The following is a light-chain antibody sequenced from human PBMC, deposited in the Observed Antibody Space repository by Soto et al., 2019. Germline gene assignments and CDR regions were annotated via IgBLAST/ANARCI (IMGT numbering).Light chain of an antibody. Sequence: DIQMTQSPSSLSASVGDRVTITCQASQDISNYLNWYQQKPGKAPKLLIYDASNLETGVPSRFSGSGSGTDFTFTISSLQPEDIATYYCQQYDNLLSLGGGTKLDI. J-gene: IGKJ4*01. CDR2: DAS. V-gene: IGKV1-33*01. CDR3: QQYDNLLS. CDR1: QDISNY.